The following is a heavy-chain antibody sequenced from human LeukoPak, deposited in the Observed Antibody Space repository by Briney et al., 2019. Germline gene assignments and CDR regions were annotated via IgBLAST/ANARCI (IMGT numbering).Heavy chain of an antibody. CDR3: ARGFRGDNFDY. CDR1: GYSISSAYY. D-gene: IGHD7-27*01. V-gene: IGHV4-38-2*02. J-gene: IGHJ4*02. Sequence: SETLSLTCSVSGYSISSAYYWGWIRQPPGKGLEWIGTMYHSGSTNYNPSLKSRVTISVDTSKNQFSLKLSSVTAADTAVYFCARGFRGDNFDYWGQGPLVTVSS. CDR2: MYHSGST.